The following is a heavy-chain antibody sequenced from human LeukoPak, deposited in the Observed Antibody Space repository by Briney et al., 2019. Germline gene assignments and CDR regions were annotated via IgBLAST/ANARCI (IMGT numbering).Heavy chain of an antibody. Sequence: GSLRLSCAASGFTFSGYDMHWVRQAPGKRLEWVALIRSDGSDKYYADSVKGRFTISRDNSKNTLFLQMNSLRAEDTAVYYCAKDIAAAGGPCAYWGRGTLVTVSS. CDR3: AKDIAAAGGPCAY. CDR2: IRSDGSDK. CDR1: GFTFSGYD. D-gene: IGHD6-13*01. J-gene: IGHJ4*02. V-gene: IGHV3-30*02.